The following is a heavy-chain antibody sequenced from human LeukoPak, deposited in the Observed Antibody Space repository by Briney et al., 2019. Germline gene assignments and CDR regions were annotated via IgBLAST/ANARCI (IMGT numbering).Heavy chain of an antibody. CDR2: IRYDGSSK. J-gene: IGHJ4*02. V-gene: IGHV3-30*02. CDR1: GFTFSSYG. Sequence: PGGSLRLSCAASGFTFSSYGMHWVRQAPGKGLEWVAFIRYDGSSKYYADSVKGRFTISRDNSKNTLYLQMNSLRAEDTAVYYCAKISDFWSDTYWGQGTLVTVSS. CDR3: AKISDFWSDTY. D-gene: IGHD3-3*01.